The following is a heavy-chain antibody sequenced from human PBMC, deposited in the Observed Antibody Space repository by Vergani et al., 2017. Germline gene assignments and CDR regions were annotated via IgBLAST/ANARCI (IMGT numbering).Heavy chain of an antibody. CDR2: SKSDGSIT. CDR3: ARARCIETCYMSNWLDS. D-gene: IGHD3-9*01. CDR1: GFPFNSYW. V-gene: IGHV3-74*03. Sequence: DVHLAESGGGFFQPGGSLRLSCSASGFPFNSYWMHWVRPVPGKGLLWVSRSKSDGSITAYADSVKGRFTISRDNAQNTMYLQMNSLRVEDTGVYYCARARCIETCYMSNWLDSWGQGTLVTVSS. J-gene: IGHJ5*01.